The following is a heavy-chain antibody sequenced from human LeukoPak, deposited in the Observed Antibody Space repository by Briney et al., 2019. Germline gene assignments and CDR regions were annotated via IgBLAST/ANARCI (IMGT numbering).Heavy chain of an antibody. CDR1: GFTFDDYG. V-gene: IGHV3-23*01. Sequence: GGSLRLSCAASGFTFDDYGMSWVRQAPGKGLECVSGISGSGGSTYYADSVKGRFTISRDNSKNTLYLQMNSLRAEDTAVYYCTGVHTAIPDAFEIWGQGTMVTVSS. CDR2: ISGSGGST. J-gene: IGHJ3*02. D-gene: IGHD5-18*01. CDR3: TGVHTAIPDAFEI.